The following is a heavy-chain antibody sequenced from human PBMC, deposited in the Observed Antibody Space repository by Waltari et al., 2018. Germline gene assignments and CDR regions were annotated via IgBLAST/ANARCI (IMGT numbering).Heavy chain of an antibody. D-gene: IGHD6-19*01. V-gene: IGHV1-69*01. Sequence: VQLVQSGTGVKKPGASVKVTCKASGGTFSSYAISWVRQAPGQGLGWMGGIIPIFGTANYAQKFQCRVTITTDESTSTAYMELSSLRSEDTAVYYCARVSVAGATNYWGQGTLVTVSS. CDR3: ARVSVAGATNY. J-gene: IGHJ4*02. CDR1: GGTFSSYA. CDR2: IIPIFGTA.